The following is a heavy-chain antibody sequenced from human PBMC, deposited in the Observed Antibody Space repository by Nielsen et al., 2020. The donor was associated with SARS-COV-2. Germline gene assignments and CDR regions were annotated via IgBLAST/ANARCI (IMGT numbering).Heavy chain of an antibody. CDR1: GGSIGSYY. CDR2: IFNTGST. Sequence: SETLSLTCTAFGGSIGSYYWSWIRQPPGKGLEWIGHIFNTGSTSYNPSLRSRVTILVDTSKNHFSLKLTSVTAADTAVYYCARDNWRGGAFDIWGQGTMVTVSS. CDR3: ARDNWRGGAFDI. D-gene: IGHD1-20*01. V-gene: IGHV4-59*13. J-gene: IGHJ3*02.